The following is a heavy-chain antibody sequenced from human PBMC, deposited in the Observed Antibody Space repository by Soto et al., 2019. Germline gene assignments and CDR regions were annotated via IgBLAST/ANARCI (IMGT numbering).Heavy chain of an antibody. D-gene: IGHD5-12*01. Sequence: SETLSLTCTVSGGSISSYYWSWIRQPPGKGLEWIGYIYYSGSTNYNPSLKSRVTISVDTSKNQFSLKLSSVTAADTAVYYCARDRDGYNWFDYWGQGTQVTVSS. CDR3: ARDRDGYNWFDY. V-gene: IGHV4-59*01. J-gene: IGHJ4*02. CDR2: IYYSGST. CDR1: GGSISSYY.